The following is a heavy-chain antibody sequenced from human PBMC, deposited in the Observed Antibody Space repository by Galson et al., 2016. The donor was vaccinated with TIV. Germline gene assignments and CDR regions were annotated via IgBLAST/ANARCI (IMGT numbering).Heavy chain of an antibody. CDR3: ARGLGKYTGTYSWWTYSGAMDV. CDR2: INPNSGDT. V-gene: IGHV1-2*04. D-gene: IGHD1-26*01. CDR1: GYTFTGYY. Sequence: QSGAEVKKPGESLKISCKASGYTFTGYYLHWVRQAPGQGLEWMGWINPNSGDTHYAGNFQGWVTMTRDTSITTAYMELTRLKFDDTAVFYCARGLGKYTGTYSWWTYSGAMDVWGQGTTVTVS. J-gene: IGHJ6*02.